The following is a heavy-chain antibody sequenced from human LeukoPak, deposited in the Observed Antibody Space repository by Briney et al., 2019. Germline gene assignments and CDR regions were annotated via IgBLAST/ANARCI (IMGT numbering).Heavy chain of an antibody. CDR2: IKQDGSEK. V-gene: IGHV3-7*05. Sequence: PGGSLRLSCAASGFTFSGFWMTWVRQAPGKGLEWVANIKQDGSEKYYVDSVKGRFTISRDNAKKSLYLKMTSLRVEDTAVYYCARMGDNGDYHYPMDIWGQGTTVTVSS. CDR3: ARMGDNGDYHYPMDI. D-gene: IGHD4-17*01. CDR1: GFTFSGFW. J-gene: IGHJ6*02.